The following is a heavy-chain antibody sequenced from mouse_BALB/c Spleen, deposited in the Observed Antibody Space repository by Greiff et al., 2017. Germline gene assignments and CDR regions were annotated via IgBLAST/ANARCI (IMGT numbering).Heavy chain of an antibody. CDR2: ISSGGSYT. J-gene: IGHJ4*01. Sequence: EVKLVESGGDLVKPGGSLKLSCAASGFTFSSYGMSWVRQTPDKRLEWVATISSGGSYTYYPDTVTGRFTISRDNAKNTLYLEMSSLRSEDTAMYYCAREGEGYAMDDWGQGTSVTVSS. CDR1: GFTFSSYG. D-gene: IGHD2-13*01. CDR3: AREGEGYAMDD. V-gene: IGHV5-6*01.